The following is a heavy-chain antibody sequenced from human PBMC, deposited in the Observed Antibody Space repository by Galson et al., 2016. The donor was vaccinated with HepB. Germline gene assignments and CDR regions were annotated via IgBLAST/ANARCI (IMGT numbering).Heavy chain of an antibody. Sequence: SLRLSCAASGFSVSGKYMSWARQAPGKGLEWVSAIFSGDATSYRDSVKGRFHISRDTSKNPLYLQMNNLRAEDTAIYYCEGYSDPFDIWGQGTMVTVSS. CDR2: IFSGDAT. V-gene: IGHV3-53*01. D-gene: IGHD3-22*01. CDR1: GFSVSGKY. CDR3: EGYSDPFDI. J-gene: IGHJ3*02.